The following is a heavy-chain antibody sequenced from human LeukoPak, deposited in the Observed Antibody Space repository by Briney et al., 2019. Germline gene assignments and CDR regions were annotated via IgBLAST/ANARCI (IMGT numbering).Heavy chain of an antibody. CDR1: EFTFDNYA. CDR2: ISGSGYYS. V-gene: IGHV3-23*01. Sequence: GGSLRLSCAASEFTFDNYAMSWVRQAPGKGLEWVSVISGSGYYSYYADSVKGRFTVSRDNSKTTLYLQMNSLRADDTAVYYCARDFPLVVGATTDYFDYWGQGTLVTVSS. CDR3: ARDFPLVVGATTDYFDY. J-gene: IGHJ4*02. D-gene: IGHD1-26*01.